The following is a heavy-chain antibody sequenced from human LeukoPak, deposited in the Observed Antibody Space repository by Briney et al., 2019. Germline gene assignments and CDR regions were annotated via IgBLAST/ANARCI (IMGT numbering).Heavy chain of an antibody. CDR3: ARGGSGYCSAGSCYPIDY. Sequence: GGSLRLSCAASGFTFSNYWMHWVRQAPGKGLVWVSRINSDGSSTSYADSVKGRFTISGDNAKNTLYLQMNSLRAEDTAVYYCARGGSGYCSAGSCYPIDYWGQGTLVTVSS. D-gene: IGHD2-15*01. J-gene: IGHJ4*02. CDR1: GFTFSNYW. CDR2: INSDGSST. V-gene: IGHV3-74*01.